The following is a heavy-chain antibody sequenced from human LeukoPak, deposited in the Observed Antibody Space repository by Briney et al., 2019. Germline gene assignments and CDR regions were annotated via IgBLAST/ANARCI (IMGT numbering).Heavy chain of an antibody. Sequence: GGSLRLSCTASGFTFSSYWMSWVRQAPGKGLEWVANIKQGGSEKYYVDSVKGRFTISRDNAKNSLYLQMNSLRAEDTAVYYCARDRVAAAGTNWFDPWGQGTLVTVSS. J-gene: IGHJ5*02. CDR3: ARDRVAAAGTNWFDP. V-gene: IGHV3-7*03. CDR2: IKQGGSEK. D-gene: IGHD6-13*01. CDR1: GFTFSSYW.